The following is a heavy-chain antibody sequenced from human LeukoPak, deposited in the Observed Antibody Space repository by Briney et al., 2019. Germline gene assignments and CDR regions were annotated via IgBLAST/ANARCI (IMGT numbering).Heavy chain of an antibody. CDR3: ARADLGYCSGGSCYGHY. CDR1: GFTFSIYA. D-gene: IGHD2-15*01. V-gene: IGHV3-23*01. Sequence: PGGSLRLSCAASGFTFSIYAMSWVRQAPGKGLEWVSAISGSGGTAYYADSVKGRFTISRDNSKNTLYLQMNSLRVEDTAVYYCARADLGYCSGGSCYGHYWGQGTLVTVSS. CDR2: ISGSGGTA. J-gene: IGHJ4*02.